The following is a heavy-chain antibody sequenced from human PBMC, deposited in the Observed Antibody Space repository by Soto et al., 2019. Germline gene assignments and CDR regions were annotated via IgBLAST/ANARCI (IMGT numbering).Heavy chain of an antibody. CDR2: IKQDGSEK. CDR3: AREFWAPSDIVVVAAAILPDY. CDR1: GFTFSSYW. D-gene: IGHD2-2*01. V-gene: IGHV3-7*01. J-gene: IGHJ4*02. Sequence: EVQLVESGGGLVQPGGSLRLSCAASGFTFSSYWMSWVRQAPGKGLEWVANIKQDGSEKYYVDSVKGRFTISRDNANNSLYLQMNSLRAEDTAVYYCAREFWAPSDIVVVAAAILPDYWGQGTLVTVSS.